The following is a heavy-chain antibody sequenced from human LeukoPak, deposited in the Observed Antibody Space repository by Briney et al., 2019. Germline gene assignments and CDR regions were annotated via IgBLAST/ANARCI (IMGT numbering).Heavy chain of an antibody. V-gene: IGHV1-8*01. CDR2: MNPNSGNT. CDR1: GYTFTSYD. J-gene: IGHJ4*02. D-gene: IGHD6-19*01. Sequence: ASVKVSCKASGYTFTSYDINWVRPATGQGLEWMGWMNPNSGNTGYAQKFQGRVTMTRNTSISTAYMELSSLRSEDTAVYYCARVGYSSGWYSRAFWYWGQGTLVTVSS. CDR3: ARVGYSSGWYSRAFWY.